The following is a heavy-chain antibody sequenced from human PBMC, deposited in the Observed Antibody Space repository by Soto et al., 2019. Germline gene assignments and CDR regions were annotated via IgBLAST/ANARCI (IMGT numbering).Heavy chain of an antibody. CDR3: ARDGSTSWYSYDYHGMDV. CDR1: GFTFRTYW. J-gene: IGHJ6*02. CDR2: INLDGSEK. V-gene: IGHV3-7*05. D-gene: IGHD5-18*01. Sequence: EVQLVKSGGGLVQPGGSLRLSCAASGFTFRTYWLSWVRQVPGKGLEWVANINLDGSEKNYVDSVKGRFTISRDNARNSLYLQMSSLRAEDTALYYCARDGSTSWYSYDYHGMDVGGQGTTVTVSS.